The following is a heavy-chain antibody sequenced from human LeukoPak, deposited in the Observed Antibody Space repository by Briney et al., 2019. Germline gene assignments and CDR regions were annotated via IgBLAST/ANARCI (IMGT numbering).Heavy chain of an antibody. CDR1: GGSISSYY. CDR2: VYSTGST. V-gene: IGHV4-4*07. D-gene: IGHD1-26*01. CDR3: ARMFSGTYGGIDY. Sequence: SETLPLTCTVSGGSISSYYWSWIRKPAGEGLEWIGRVYSTGSTNYNPSLKSRVTMSVDTPKNQFSLKLTSVTAADTGVYYCARMFSGTYGGIDYWGQGTLVTVSS. J-gene: IGHJ4*02.